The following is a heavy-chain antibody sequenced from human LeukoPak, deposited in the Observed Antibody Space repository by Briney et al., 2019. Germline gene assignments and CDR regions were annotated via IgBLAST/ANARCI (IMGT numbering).Heavy chain of an antibody. CDR3: ARVGYDFWSGLEYGIDV. V-gene: IGHV4-61*02. Sequence: SQTLSLTCTVSGGSISSGSYYWSWIRQPAGKGLEWIGRIYTSGSTNYNPSLKSRVTISVDTSKNQFSLKLSSVTAADTAVYYCARVGYDFWSGLEYGIDVWGQGTTVTVSS. D-gene: IGHD3-3*01. CDR2: IYTSGST. CDR1: GGSISSGSYY. J-gene: IGHJ6*02.